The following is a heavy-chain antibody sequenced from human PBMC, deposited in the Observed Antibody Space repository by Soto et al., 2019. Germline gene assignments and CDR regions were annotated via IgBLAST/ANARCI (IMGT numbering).Heavy chain of an antibody. Sequence: QLRLQESGPGLVKSSETLSLTCTISGGSVRSSSYYWGWIRQPPGKGLEWIASIYYSGRTHNNPALKSRVTMSNDTYTNQFSRKMNSVTAADTAVYYCARHEGGAAADRPLDYWGQGTLVTVSS. J-gene: IGHJ4*02. V-gene: IGHV4-39*01. CDR2: IYYSGRT. CDR3: ARHEGGAAADRPLDY. D-gene: IGHD6-13*01. CDR1: GGSVRSSSYY.